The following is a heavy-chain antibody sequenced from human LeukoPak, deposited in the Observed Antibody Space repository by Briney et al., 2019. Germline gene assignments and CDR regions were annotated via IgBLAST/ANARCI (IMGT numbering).Heavy chain of an antibody. CDR1: GGSISSSSYY. CDR3: ARVDWLANYYYYMDV. Sequence: SETLSLTCTVSGGSISSSSYYWDWIRQPPGKGLEWIGSIYHSGSTYSNPSLKSRVTISVDTSKNQFSLNLSSVTAADTAVYYCARVDWLANYYYYMDVWGKGTTVTVSS. D-gene: IGHD2-21*01. CDR2: IYHSGST. J-gene: IGHJ6*03. V-gene: IGHV4-39*07.